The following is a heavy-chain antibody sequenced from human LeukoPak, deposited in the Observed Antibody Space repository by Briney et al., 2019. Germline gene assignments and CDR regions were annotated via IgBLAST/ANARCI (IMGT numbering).Heavy chain of an antibody. CDR1: GFTFSSYS. CDR2: IKTDASEK. CDR3: ATYSTRNAREFQS. Sequence: RTGGSLRLSCAASGFTFSSYSMNWVRQAPGKGLEWVANIKTDASEKYYADSVKGRFTISRDNAKMSLYLQMNSLRVEDTAVYYCATYSTRNAREFQSWGQGTLVTVSS. D-gene: IGHD4-11*01. V-gene: IGHV3-7*01. J-gene: IGHJ1*01.